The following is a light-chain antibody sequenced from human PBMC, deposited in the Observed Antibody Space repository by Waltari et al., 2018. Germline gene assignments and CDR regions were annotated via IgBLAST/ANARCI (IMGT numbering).Light chain of an antibody. V-gene: IGKV4-1*01. CDR3: QQYFITPGT. J-gene: IGKJ2*02. CDR2: WAS. Sequence: DLVMTQSPASLAVSLGERATINCKSSPTVLYSSSNKNYLSWYQQKPGQPPKLLIYWASTRESGVPDRFSGSGSGTDFTLTISSLQAEDVAVYYCQQYFITPGTFGQGTKLEIK. CDR1: PTVLYSSSNKNY.